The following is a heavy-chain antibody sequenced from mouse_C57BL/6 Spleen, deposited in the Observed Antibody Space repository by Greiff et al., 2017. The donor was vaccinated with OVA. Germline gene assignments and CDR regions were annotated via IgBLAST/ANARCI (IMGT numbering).Heavy chain of an antibody. D-gene: IGHD2-12*01. CDR1: GYTFTDYN. Sequence: EVQLQQSGPELVKPGASVKIPCKASGYTFTDYNMDWVKQSHGKSLEWIGEINPNNGGTIYNQKFKGKATLTVDKSSSTAYMELRSLTSEDTAVYYCARHYKNAMDYWGQGTSVTVSS. V-gene: IGHV1-18*01. J-gene: IGHJ4*01. CDR3: ARHYKNAMDY. CDR2: INPNNGGT.